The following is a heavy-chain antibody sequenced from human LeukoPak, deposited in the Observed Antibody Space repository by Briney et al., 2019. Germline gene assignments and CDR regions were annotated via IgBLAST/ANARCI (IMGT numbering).Heavy chain of an antibody. D-gene: IGHD2-21*01. CDR3: TTISDGGGAAYGY. J-gene: IGHJ4*02. CDR2: IKRKIDGWTT. V-gene: IGHV3-15*01. Sequence: PGGSLRLSCAASGFTFSNAWMSWVRQAPGKGLEWLGRIKRKIDGWTTDYTAPVKGRFTISRDDSKNTLYLQMNSLKSEDTAVYYCTTISDGGGAAYGYWGQGTLVTVSS. CDR1: GFTFSNAW.